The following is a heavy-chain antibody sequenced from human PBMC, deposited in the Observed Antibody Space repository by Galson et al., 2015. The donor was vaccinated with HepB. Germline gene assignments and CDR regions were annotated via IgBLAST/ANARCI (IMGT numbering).Heavy chain of an antibody. CDR2: LEPAGET. J-gene: IGHJ4*02. CDR3: ARSTMIQEGPDF. Sequence: LRLSCAASGFTFSKYDMHWVRQPPGKSREWVSVLEPAGETYYTGSVKGRFTISRDDANNMLSLQMNHLRVGDTAVYYCARSTMIQEGPDFWGQGTLVTVSS. D-gene: IGHD3-22*01. CDR1: GFTFSKYD. V-gene: IGHV3-13*01.